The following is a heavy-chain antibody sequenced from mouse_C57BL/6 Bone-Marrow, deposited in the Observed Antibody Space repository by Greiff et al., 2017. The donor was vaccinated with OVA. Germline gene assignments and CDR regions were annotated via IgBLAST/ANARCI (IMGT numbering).Heavy chain of an antibody. CDR2: IYPRSGNT. D-gene: IGHD1-1*01. CDR3: ASTTVVDWFAY. V-gene: IGHV1-81*01. CDR1: GYTFTSYG. J-gene: IGHJ3*01. Sequence: QVQLQQSGAELARPGASVKLSCKASGYTFTSYGISWVKQRTGQGLEWIGEIYPRSGNTSYTEKFKGKATLTADKSSSTAYMELRSLTSEDSAVYFCASTTVVDWFAYWGQGTLVTVSA.